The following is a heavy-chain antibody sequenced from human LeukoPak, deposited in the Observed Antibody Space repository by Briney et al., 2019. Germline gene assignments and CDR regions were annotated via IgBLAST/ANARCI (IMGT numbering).Heavy chain of an antibody. CDR1: GGSISSGDYY. D-gene: IGHD3-22*01. J-gene: IGHJ4*02. V-gene: IGHV4-30-4*01. Sequence: KPSQTLSLTCTVSGGSISSGDYYWSWIRQPPGKGLEWIGYIYYSGSTYYNPSLKSRFTISVDTSKNHFSLKLSSVTAADTAVYYCARGYPHYYDSSGYDEPPFDYWGQGTLVTVSS. CDR2: IYYSGST. CDR3: ARGYPHYYDSSGYDEPPFDY.